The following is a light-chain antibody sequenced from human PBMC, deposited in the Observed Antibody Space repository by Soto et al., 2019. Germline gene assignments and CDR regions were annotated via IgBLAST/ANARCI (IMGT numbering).Light chain of an antibody. Sequence: DIQMTQSPSTLSASVGDRVTITCRASQSISSWLAWYRQTPGKAPSLLIYDASSLESGVPSRFSGSGSGTEFTLTISGLQPDDFATYFCHQYNTYSWTFGQGTKVDIK. J-gene: IGKJ1*01. CDR3: HQYNTYSWT. CDR2: DAS. CDR1: QSISSW. V-gene: IGKV1-5*01.